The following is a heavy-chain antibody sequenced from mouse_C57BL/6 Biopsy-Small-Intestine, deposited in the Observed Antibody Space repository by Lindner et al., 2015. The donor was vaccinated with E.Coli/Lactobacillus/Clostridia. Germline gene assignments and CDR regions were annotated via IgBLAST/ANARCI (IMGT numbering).Heavy chain of an antibody. D-gene: IGHD2-5*01. CDR2: INPYNDGT. V-gene: IGHV1-14*01. Sequence: VQLQESGPELVKPGASVKMSCKASGYTFTSYVMHWVKQKPGQGLEWIGYINPYNDGTKYNEKFKGKATLTSDKSSNTAYMELSSLTSEDSAVYYCARSPYYSTSLYVGPMDYWGQGTSVTVSS. CDR3: ARSPYYSTSLYVGPMDY. CDR1: GYTFTSYV. J-gene: IGHJ4*01.